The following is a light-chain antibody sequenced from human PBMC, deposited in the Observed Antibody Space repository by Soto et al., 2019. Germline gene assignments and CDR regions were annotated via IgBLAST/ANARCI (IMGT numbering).Light chain of an antibody. V-gene: IGLV1-44*01. CDR1: HPNIGSNT. CDR2: SNN. CDR3: AAWDDSLNVF. Sequence: QSVVAQPPSASGTPRQRVTISFFGSHPNIGSNTVNWYQQLPGTAPKLLIYSNNQRPSGVPDRFSGSKSGTSASLAISGLQSEDEADYYCAAWDDSLNVFFGTGTKVTVL. J-gene: IGLJ1*01.